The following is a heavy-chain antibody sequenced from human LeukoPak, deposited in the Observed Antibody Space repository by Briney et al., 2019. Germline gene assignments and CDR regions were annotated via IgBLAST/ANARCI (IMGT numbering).Heavy chain of an antibody. V-gene: IGHV4-39*07. Sequence: PETLSLTCTVSGGSISSSSYYWGWIRQPPGKGLEWIGSIYYSGSTYYNPSLKSRVTISVDTSKNQFSLKLSSVTAADTAVYYCARDQDSQYFFDYWGQGTLVTVSS. CDR3: ARDQDSQYFFDY. CDR1: GGSISSSSYY. CDR2: IYYSGST. D-gene: IGHD2-21*01. J-gene: IGHJ4*02.